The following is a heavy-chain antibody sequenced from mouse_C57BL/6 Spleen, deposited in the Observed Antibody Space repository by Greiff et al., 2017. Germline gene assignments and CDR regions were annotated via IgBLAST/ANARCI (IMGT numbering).Heavy chain of an antibody. J-gene: IGHJ3*01. CDR1: GFTFSDYY. V-gene: IGHV5-12*01. D-gene: IGHD1-1*01. Sequence: EVHLVESGGGLVQPGGSLKLSCAASGFTFSDYYMYWVRQTPEKRLEWVAYISNGGGSTYYPDTVKGRFTISRDNAKNTLYLQMSRLKSEDTAMYYCARRELLRGGFAYWGQGTLVTVSA. CDR3: ARRELLRGGFAY. CDR2: ISNGGGST.